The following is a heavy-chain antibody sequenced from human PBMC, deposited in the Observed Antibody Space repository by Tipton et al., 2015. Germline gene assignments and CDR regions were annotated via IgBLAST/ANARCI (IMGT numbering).Heavy chain of an antibody. V-gene: IGHV4-31*03. Sequence: TLSLTCTVSGGSISSGGYYWSWIRQHPGKGLEWIGYIYYSGSTYYNPSLKSRVTVSVDTSKNQFSLRVSSVTAADTAVYYCARDYSDYVFDYWGQGTLVTVSS. CDR1: GGSISSGGYY. CDR2: IYYSGST. CDR3: ARDYSDYVFDY. D-gene: IGHD4-11*01. J-gene: IGHJ4*02.